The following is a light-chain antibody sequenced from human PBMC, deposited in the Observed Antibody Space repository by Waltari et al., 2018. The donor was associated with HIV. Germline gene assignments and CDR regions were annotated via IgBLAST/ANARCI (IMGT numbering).Light chain of an antibody. CDR3: QAWDSSTVV. Sequence: NFMLTQPHSVSESPGKTVTISCTRSSGSIASNYVQWYQQRPGSAPTTVIYEDNQRPSGIPERFSGSNSGNTATLTISGTQAMDEADYYCQAWDSSTVVFGGGTKLTVL. CDR2: EDN. CDR1: SGSIASNY. J-gene: IGLJ2*01. V-gene: IGLV6-57*04.